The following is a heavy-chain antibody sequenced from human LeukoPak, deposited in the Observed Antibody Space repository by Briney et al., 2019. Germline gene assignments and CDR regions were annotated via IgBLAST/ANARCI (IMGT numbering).Heavy chain of an antibody. V-gene: IGHV3-30*02. D-gene: IGHD3-22*01. CDR2: IRYDGSNT. Sequence: GGSLRLSCEASGFTFSKAWMNWVRQAPGKGLEWAAFIRYDGSNTYYADSVKGRITISRDNSRNTLYLQMNSLRADDTAVYYCAKGSSSGYFDYWGQGTLVTVSS. J-gene: IGHJ4*02. CDR1: GFTFSKAW. CDR3: AKGSSSGYFDY.